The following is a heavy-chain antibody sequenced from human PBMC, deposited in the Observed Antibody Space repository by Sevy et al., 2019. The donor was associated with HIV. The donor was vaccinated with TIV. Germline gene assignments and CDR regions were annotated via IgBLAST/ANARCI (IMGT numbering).Heavy chain of an antibody. J-gene: IGHJ3*02. D-gene: IGHD3-22*01. Sequence: GGSLRLSCAASEFTFSNYAMSWVRQAPGKGLEGVSSIRGSGGETYYADSVKGRFTVSRDKSKNMLNIQMNSLRDEDTAVYYCAQDMIFVVGEALDIWGQGTLVTVSS. CDR2: IRGSGGET. CDR3: AQDMIFVVGEALDI. CDR1: EFTFSNYA. V-gene: IGHV3-23*01.